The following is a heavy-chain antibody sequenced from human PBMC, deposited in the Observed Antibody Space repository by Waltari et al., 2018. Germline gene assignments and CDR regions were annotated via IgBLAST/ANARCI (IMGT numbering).Heavy chain of an antibody. CDR2: FNPDSGGT. CDR1: GYIFTDHY. V-gene: IGHV1-2*06. D-gene: IGHD3-10*01. J-gene: IGHJ5*02. CDR3: VRGSGGYSWFDP. Sequence: QAQLAQSGAEVKKPGASVTLSCKPSGYIFTDHYIPWVRQAPGRGLEWVGRFNPDSGGTNYAQKFQGRVTMTTDTSITTAYMELSRLTSDDTALYYCVRGSGGYSWFDPWGQGTLLTVSS.